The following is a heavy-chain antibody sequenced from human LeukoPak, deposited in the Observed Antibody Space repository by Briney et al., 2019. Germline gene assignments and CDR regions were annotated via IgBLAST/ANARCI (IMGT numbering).Heavy chain of an antibody. Sequence: GGSLRLSCAVSGFTVSGNYMSWVRQDPGKGLEWVSGINWNGGRTAYADSVKGRFTISRDNAKNSLYLQMNSLSPEDTALYYCVRGARVQFVFDVWGKGTTVTVSS. CDR1: GFTVSGNY. D-gene: IGHD1-1*01. CDR3: VRGARVQFVFDV. J-gene: IGHJ6*04. V-gene: IGHV3-20*04. CDR2: INWNGGRT.